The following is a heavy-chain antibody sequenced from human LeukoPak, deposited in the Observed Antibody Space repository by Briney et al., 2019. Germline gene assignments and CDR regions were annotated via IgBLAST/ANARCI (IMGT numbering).Heavy chain of an antibody. CDR2: ISTTSSYI. J-gene: IGHJ4*02. V-gene: IGHV3-21*01. CDR3: ATVKSTGWYFDY. Sequence: GGSLRLSCAASGFTFRTYTMSWVRQAPGKGLEWVSSISTTSSYIYYADSVEGRFTISRDNAKNSLYLQINSLRAEDTAVYYCATVKSTGWYFDYWGQGTLVTVSA. D-gene: IGHD6-19*01. CDR1: GFTFRTYT.